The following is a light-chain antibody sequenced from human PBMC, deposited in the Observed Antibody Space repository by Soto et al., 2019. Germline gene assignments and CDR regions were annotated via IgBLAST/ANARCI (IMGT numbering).Light chain of an antibody. CDR3: QQRSNWPPIT. Sequence: EILLTQSPGTLSLSPGERATLSCRASQSVSPSSLAWYQQRPGQSPRLLIYGASNRATGIPDRFSGSGSGTDFTLTISSLEAEDFAVYYCQQRSNWPPITFGQGTHWRL. CDR1: QSVSPSS. J-gene: IGKJ5*01. V-gene: IGKV3D-20*02. CDR2: GAS.